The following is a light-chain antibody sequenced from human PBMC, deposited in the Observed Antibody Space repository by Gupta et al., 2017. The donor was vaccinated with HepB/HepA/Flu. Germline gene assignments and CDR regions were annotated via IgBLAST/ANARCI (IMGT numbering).Light chain of an antibody. CDR2: EVS. CDR1: SSDVGGYNY. CDR3: SSYAGSNNLV. Sequence: QSALTQPPSASGSPGLSVTIPCTGTSSDVGGYNYVPWYQQPPGKAPKLMIYEVSKRPSGVPDRFSGSKSGNTASLTVSGLQAEDEADYYCSSYAGSNNLVFGGGTKLTVL. J-gene: IGLJ2*01. V-gene: IGLV2-8*01.